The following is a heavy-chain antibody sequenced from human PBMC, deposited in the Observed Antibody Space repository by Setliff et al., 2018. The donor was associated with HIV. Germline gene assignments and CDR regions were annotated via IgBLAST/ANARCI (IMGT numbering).Heavy chain of an antibody. CDR1: GFSFGSNW. Sequence: SLRLSCAASGFSFGSNWMGWVRQAPGKGLEWVANIKQDGSDKYYVDSVKGRFIISRDNAKNSVYLQMNSLRAEDTAVYYCARIPYSDSFFDSWGQGTLVTVSS. J-gene: IGHJ4*02. V-gene: IGHV3-7*03. CDR2: IKQDGSDK. D-gene: IGHD4-17*01. CDR3: ARIPYSDSFFDS.